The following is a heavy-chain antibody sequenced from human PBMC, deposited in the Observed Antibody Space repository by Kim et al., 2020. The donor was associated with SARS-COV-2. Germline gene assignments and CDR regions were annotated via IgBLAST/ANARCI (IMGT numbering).Heavy chain of an antibody. CDR2: IGAYNGDA. CDR1: GYTFSNYG. V-gene: IGHV1-18*04. J-gene: IGHJ4*02. CDR3: ARDRGYGSDTFDY. D-gene: IGHD5-12*01. Sequence: ASVKVSCKASGYTFSNYGISWVRQAPGQGLEWMGWIGAYNGDANYAQRFRGRLTMTTDTSTSTAYMELTRLRSDDTAVYYCARDRGYGSDTFDYWGQVTLVTVSS.